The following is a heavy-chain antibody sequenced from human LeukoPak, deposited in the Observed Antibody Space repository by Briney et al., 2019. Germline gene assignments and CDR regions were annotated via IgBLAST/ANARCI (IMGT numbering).Heavy chain of an antibody. CDR2: ISGSGGST. CDR1: GFTFSSYA. Sequence: GGSPRLSCAASGFTFSSYAMSWVRQAPGKGLEWVSAISGSGGSTYYADSVKGRFTISRDNSKNTLYLQMNSLRAEDTAVYYCAKTRKPPGYCSGGSCYRYYFDYWGQGTLVTVSS. J-gene: IGHJ4*02. D-gene: IGHD2-15*01. CDR3: AKTRKPPGYCSGGSCYRYYFDY. V-gene: IGHV3-23*01.